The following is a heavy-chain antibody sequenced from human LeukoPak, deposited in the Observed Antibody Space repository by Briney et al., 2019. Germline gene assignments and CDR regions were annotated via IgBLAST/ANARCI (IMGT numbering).Heavy chain of an antibody. Sequence: GGSLRLSCAASGFTFSSYGMHWVRQAPGKGLEWVAVIWYGGSNKYYADSVKGRFTISRDNSKNTLYLQMNSLRAEDTAVYYCATQPKLELRTNDAFDIWGQGTMVTVSS. J-gene: IGHJ3*02. CDR1: GFTFSSYG. CDR3: ATQPKLELRTNDAFDI. V-gene: IGHV3-33*08. D-gene: IGHD1-7*01. CDR2: IWYGGSNK.